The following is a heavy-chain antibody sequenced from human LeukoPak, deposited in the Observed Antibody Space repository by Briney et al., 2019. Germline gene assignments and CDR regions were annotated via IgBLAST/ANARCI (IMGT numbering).Heavy chain of an antibody. V-gene: IGHV4-39*07. D-gene: IGHD1-26*01. CDR1: GGSITTNSYY. Sequence: SETLSLTCTASGGSITTNSYYWGWIRQPPGKGLEWIGNIYYSGSTYYNPSLKSRVTMSVDTSKNQFSLKLSSVTAADTAVYYCARDGSGSYVDAFDIWGQGTMVTVSS. CDR2: IYYSGST. J-gene: IGHJ3*02. CDR3: ARDGSGSYVDAFDI.